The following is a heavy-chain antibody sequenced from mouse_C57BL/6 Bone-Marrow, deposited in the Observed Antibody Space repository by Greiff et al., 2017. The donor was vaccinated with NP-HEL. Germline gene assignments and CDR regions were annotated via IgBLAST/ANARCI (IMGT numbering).Heavy chain of an antibody. Sequence: EVQLQQSGPVLVKPGASVKMSCKASGYTFTDYYMNWVKQSHGKSLEWIGVINPYNGGTSYNQKFKGKATLTVDKSSSTAYMELNSLTSEDSAVYYCAILYGYYFDYWGQGTTLTVSS. CDR1: GYTFTDYY. J-gene: IGHJ2*01. D-gene: IGHD2-12*01. V-gene: IGHV1-19*01. CDR2: INPYNGGT. CDR3: AILYGYYFDY.